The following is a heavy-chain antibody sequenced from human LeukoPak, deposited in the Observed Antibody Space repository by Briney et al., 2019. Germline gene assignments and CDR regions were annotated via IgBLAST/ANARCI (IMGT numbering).Heavy chain of an antibody. Sequence: SETLSLTCAVYGGSFSGYYWSWIRQPPGKGLEWIGEINHSGSTNYNPSLKSRVTISVDTSKNQFSLKLSSVTAADTAVYYCARDSGYCTNGVCWPYNWFDPWGQGTLVTVSS. CDR3: ARDSGYCTNGVCWPYNWFDP. CDR2: INHSGST. V-gene: IGHV4-34*01. D-gene: IGHD2-8*01. J-gene: IGHJ5*02. CDR1: GGSFSGYY.